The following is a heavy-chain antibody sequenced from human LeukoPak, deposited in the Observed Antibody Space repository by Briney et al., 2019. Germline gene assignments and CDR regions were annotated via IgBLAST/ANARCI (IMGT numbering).Heavy chain of an antibody. CDR2: IYYSGST. V-gene: IGHV4-59*01. CDR1: GGSISGCY. CDR3: ARGREWEPKVFDY. J-gene: IGHJ4*02. Sequence: ASETLSLTCTVSGGSISGCYWSWIRQPPGKGLEWIGYIYYSGSTNYNPSLKSRVTISVDTSKNQFSLKLSSVTAADTAVYYCARGREWEPKVFDYWGQGTLVTVSS. D-gene: IGHD1-26*01.